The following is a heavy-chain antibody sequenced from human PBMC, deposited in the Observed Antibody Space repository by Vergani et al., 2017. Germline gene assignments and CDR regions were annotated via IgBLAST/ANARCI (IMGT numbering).Heavy chain of an antibody. V-gene: IGHV3-9*01. J-gene: IGHJ4*02. CDR3: AKVGFSWELLFDY. Sequence: VQLVESGGGVVQPGRSLRLSCAASGFTFDDYAMHWVRQAPGKGLEWVSGISWNSGSIGYADSVKGRFTISRDNAKNSLYLQMNSLRAEDTAVYYCAKVGFSWELLFDYWGQGTLVTVSS. CDR1: GFTFDDYA. D-gene: IGHD2-15*01. CDR2: ISWNSGSI.